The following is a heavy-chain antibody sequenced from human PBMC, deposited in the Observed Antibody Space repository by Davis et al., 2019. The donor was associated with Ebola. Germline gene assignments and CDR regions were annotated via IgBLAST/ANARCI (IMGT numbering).Heavy chain of an antibody. Sequence: PGGSLRLSCAASGFTFSSYAMIWVRQAPGKGLEWVSGLSGSGSSTYYADSVKGRFTISRDNSKNTLYLQMNSLRAEDTALYYCAKAYIAITTTTGLDYYFDYWGQGTLVTVSS. CDR2: LSGSGSST. V-gene: IGHV3-23*01. CDR3: AKAYIAITTTTGLDYYFDY. J-gene: IGHJ4*02. CDR1: GFTFSSYA. D-gene: IGHD1-20*01.